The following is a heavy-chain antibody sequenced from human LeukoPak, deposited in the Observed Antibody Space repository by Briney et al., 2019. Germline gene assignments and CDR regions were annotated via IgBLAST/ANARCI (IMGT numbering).Heavy chain of an antibody. CDR2: INHSGST. J-gene: IGHJ3*02. Sequence: SETLSLTCTVSGGSISSGGYYWSWIRQPPGKGLEWIGEINHSGSTNYNPSLKSRVTISVDTSKNQFSLKLSSVTAADTAVYYCARGGEAAPHAFDIWGQGTMVTVSS. D-gene: IGHD3-10*01. CDR3: ARGGEAAPHAFDI. CDR1: GGSISSGGYY. V-gene: IGHV4-39*07.